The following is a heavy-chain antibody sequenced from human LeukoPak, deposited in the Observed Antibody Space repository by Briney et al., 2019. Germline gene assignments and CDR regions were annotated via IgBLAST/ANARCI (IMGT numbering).Heavy chain of an antibody. J-gene: IGHJ6*03. CDR1: GFTFSSYE. CDR2: ISSSGSTI. D-gene: IGHD7-27*01. V-gene: IGHV3-48*03. CDR3: AREWDWGSSGYMDV. Sequence: PGGSLRLSCAASGFTFSSYEMNWVRQAPGKGLEWVSYISSSGSTIYYADSVKGRFTISRDNAKNSLYLQMNSLRAEDTAVYYCAREWDWGSSGYMDVWGKGTTVTVSS.